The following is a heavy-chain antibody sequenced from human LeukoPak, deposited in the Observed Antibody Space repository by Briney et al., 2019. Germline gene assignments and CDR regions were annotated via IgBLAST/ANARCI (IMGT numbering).Heavy chain of an antibody. Sequence: SETLPLNCALYARSFSAYSWSWIRQPPAKGLEWLGEINHSGSTNYNPSLTSRVTISLDTSKNHFSLRLSSVTAADTAVYYCAGTRQGWLPQYYFDYWGQGTLVTVSS. CDR1: ARSFSAYS. CDR3: AGTRQGWLPQYYFDY. V-gene: IGHV4-34*01. D-gene: IGHD5-12*01. CDR2: INHSGST. J-gene: IGHJ4*02.